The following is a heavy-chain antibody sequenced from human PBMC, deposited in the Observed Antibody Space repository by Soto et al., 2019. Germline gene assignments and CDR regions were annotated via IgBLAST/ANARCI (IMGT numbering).Heavy chain of an antibody. D-gene: IGHD3-10*01. CDR3: ARDQRGPTHWFDP. CDR2: IYYSGST. Sequence: SETLSLTCTVSGGSISSGGYYWSWIRQHPGKGLEWIGYIYYSGSTYYNPSLKSRVTISVDTSKNQFSLKLSSVTAADTAVYYSARDQRGPTHWFDPWGQGTLVTVSS. CDR1: GGSISSGGYY. J-gene: IGHJ5*02. V-gene: IGHV4-31*03.